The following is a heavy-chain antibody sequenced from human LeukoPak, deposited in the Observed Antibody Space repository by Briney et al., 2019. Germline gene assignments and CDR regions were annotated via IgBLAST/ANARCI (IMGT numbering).Heavy chain of an antibody. CDR3: AKSGSGWYYFDY. J-gene: IGHJ4*02. CDR1: GFTFSSYA. Sequence: GGSLRLSCAASGFTFSSYAMSWVCQAPGKGLEWVSAISGSGGSTYYADSVKGRFTISRDNSKNTLYLQMNSLRAEDTAVYYCAKSGSGWYYFDYWGQGTLVTVSS. D-gene: IGHD6-19*01. CDR2: ISGSGGST. V-gene: IGHV3-23*01.